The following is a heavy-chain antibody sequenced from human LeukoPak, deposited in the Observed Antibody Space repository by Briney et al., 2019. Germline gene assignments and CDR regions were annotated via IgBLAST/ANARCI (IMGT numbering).Heavy chain of an antibody. J-gene: IGHJ6*03. V-gene: IGHV4-38-2*02. Sequence: SETLSLTCTVSGYSISSGYYWGWIRQPPGKGQEWIGSIYHSGSTYYNPSLKSRVTISVDTSKNQFSLKLSSVTAADTAVYYCARVRPTYYYYMDVWGKGTTVTVSS. CDR3: ARVRPTYYYYMDV. CDR2: IYHSGST. CDR1: GYSISSGYY.